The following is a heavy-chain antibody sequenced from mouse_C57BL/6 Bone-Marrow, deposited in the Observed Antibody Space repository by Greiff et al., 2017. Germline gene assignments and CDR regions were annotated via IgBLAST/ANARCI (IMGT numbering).Heavy chain of an antibody. J-gene: IGHJ3*01. D-gene: IGHD2-3*01. V-gene: IGHV1-52*01. CDR2: IDPSDSET. CDR1: GYTFTSYW. Sequence: QVQLQQPGAELVRPGSSVKLSCKASGYTFTSYWLHWVQQRPIQGLEWIGNIDPSDSETHYNQKFKDKATLTVDKSSSTAYMQLSSLTSDDSAVYYCAREGDGYYAWFAYWGQGTLVTVSA. CDR3: AREGDGYYAWFAY.